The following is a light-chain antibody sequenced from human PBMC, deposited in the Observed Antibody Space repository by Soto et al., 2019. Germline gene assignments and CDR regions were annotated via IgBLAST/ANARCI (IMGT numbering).Light chain of an antibody. J-gene: IGKJ1*01. CDR3: QQYGMSPT. V-gene: IGKV3-20*01. CDR2: DAS. CDR1: QSVSSYF. Sequence: IGLTQSPDTLSLSPGERATLSCRASQSVSSYFFSWHQQTRGPPPLLLFYDASRRASGPADWFSGSGSGTVFTLIISLLPPDDFVVYYCQQYGMSPTFGQGTKV.